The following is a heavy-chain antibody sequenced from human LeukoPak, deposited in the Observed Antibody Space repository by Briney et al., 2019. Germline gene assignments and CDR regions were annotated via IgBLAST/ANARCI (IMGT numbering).Heavy chain of an antibody. J-gene: IGHJ4*02. D-gene: IGHD3-16*02. CDR3: TRDNLNDYVWGSYRPRLYYFDY. CDR2: IRSKAYGGTT. V-gene: IGHV3-49*04. CDR1: GFTFGDYA. Sequence: PGRSLRLSCTASGFTFGDYAMSWVRQAPGKGLEWVGFIRSKAYGGTTEYAASVKGRFTISRDDSKSIDYLQMNSLKTEDTAVYYCTRDNLNDYVWGSYRPRLYYFDYWGQGTLVTVSS.